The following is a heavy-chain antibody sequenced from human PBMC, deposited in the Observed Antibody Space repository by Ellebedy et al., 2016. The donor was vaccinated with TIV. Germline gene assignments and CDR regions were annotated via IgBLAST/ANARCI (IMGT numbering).Heavy chain of an antibody. J-gene: IGHJ4*02. CDR3: ASPYSGYDQPLDY. Sequence: SETLSLTXTVSGGSISSSSYYWGWIRQPPGKGLEWLGSIYYSGSTYYNPSLKSRVTISVDTSKNQFSLKLSSVTAADTAVYYCASPYSGYDQPLDYWGQGTLVTVSS. D-gene: IGHD5-12*01. CDR1: GGSISSSSYY. V-gene: IGHV4-39*01. CDR2: IYYSGST.